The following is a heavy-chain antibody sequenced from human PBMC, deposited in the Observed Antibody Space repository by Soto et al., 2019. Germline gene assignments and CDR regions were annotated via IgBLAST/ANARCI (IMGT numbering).Heavy chain of an antibody. CDR1: GYTFTSYD. J-gene: IGHJ6*03. CDR3: ARELAAAVPFYYYYYMDV. D-gene: IGHD6-13*01. V-gene: IGHV1-8*01. CDR2: MNPNSGNT. Sequence: ASVKVSCKASGYTFTSYDINWVRQATGQGLEWMGWMNPNSGNTGYVQKFQGRVTMTRNTSISTAYMELSSLRSEDTAVYYCARELAAAVPFYYYYYMDVWGKGTTVTVSS.